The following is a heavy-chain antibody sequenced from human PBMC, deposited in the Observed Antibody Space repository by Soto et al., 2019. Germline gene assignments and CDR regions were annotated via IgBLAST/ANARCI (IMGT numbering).Heavy chain of an antibody. Sequence: PSETLFLTCTVSGGSISGYYWRWIRRPPGKGLEWIGYMYNIGSTVYNPSFKSRVTISVDTSKNQFSLKLNSVTAADTAVYYCARDLWGYCGTDCYPLDVWGKGTTVTVS. CDR1: GGSISGYY. CDR3: ARDLWGYCGTDCYPLDV. D-gene: IGHD2-21*02. CDR2: MYNIGST. V-gene: IGHV4-59*01. J-gene: IGHJ6*03.